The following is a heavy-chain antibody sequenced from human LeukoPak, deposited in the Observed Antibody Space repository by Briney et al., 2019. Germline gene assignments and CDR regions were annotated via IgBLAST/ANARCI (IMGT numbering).Heavy chain of an antibody. V-gene: IGHV4-38-2*02. Sequence: NASESLSLTCTVSRYSIISGYYWGWIRQPPGKGLEWIGSIHHSGSTYYNPSLKSRVTVSVDTSKNQFSLNLRSATAADTAVYYCARVSLAVVPNWFDPWGQGTLVTVSS. CDR3: ARVSLAVVPNWFDP. J-gene: IGHJ5*02. D-gene: IGHD6-19*01. CDR1: RYSIISGYY. CDR2: IHHSGST.